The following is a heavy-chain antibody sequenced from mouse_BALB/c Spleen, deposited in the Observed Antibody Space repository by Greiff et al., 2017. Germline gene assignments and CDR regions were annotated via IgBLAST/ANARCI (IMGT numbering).Heavy chain of an antibody. V-gene: IGHV1-69*02. CDR3: TRSYRYDGFAY. Sequence: QVQLQQPGAELVRPGASVKLSCKASGYTFTSYWINWVKQRPGQGLEWIGNIYPSDSYTNYNQKFKDKATLTVDKSSSTAYMQLSSPTSEDSAVYYCTRSYRYDGFAYWGQGTLVTVSA. CDR2: IYPSDSYT. CDR1: GYTFTSYW. D-gene: IGHD2-14*01. J-gene: IGHJ3*01.